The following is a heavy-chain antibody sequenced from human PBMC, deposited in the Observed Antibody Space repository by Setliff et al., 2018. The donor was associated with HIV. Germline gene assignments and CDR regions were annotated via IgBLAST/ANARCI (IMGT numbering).Heavy chain of an antibody. J-gene: IGHJ4*02. CDR2: ISGSGHGT. CDR1: EFTFRTHA. Sequence: GGSLRLSCAASEFTFRTHAMSWVRQAPGKGLEWVSGISGSGHGTFYADSVKGRFTISRDNSKNTLYLQMNSLRAEDTAVYYCAKDLDPWSLWDYWGQGTLVTVSS. CDR3: AKDLDPWSLWDY. V-gene: IGHV3-23*01. D-gene: IGHD2-21*01.